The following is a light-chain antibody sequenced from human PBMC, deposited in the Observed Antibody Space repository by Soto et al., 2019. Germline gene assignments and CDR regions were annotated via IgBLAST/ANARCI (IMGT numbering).Light chain of an antibody. J-gene: IGKJ4*01. CDR3: QQRRA. CDR2: DAS. CDR1: QSISSN. Sequence: DIVMTQTPLSLPVTPGEPATLSCRASQSISSNLAWYQQKPGQXPRLLIYDASNRATGIPARFSGSGSGTAFTLTISSLVHEDFAVYYCQQRRAFGGGTKVDIK. V-gene: IGKV3-11*01.